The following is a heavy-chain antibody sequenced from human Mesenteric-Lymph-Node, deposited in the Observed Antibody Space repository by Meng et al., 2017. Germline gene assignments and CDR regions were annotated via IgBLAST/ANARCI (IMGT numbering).Heavy chain of an antibody. CDR3: AKIRIFGVINQDY. CDR2: IRGSGGST. V-gene: IGHV3-23*01. D-gene: IGHD3-3*01. Sequence: EVQLLESGGGLVQPGGSLRLSCAASGFTFSSYAMSWVRQAPGKGLEWVSTIRGSGGSTFYTDSVKGRFTISRDNSKNTLYLQMNSLRAEDTAVYYCAKIRIFGVINQDYWGQGTLVHRLL. J-gene: IGHJ4*02. CDR1: GFTFSSYA.